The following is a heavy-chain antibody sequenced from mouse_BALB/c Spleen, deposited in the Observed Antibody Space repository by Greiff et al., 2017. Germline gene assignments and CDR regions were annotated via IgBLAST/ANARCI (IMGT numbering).Heavy chain of an antibody. Sequence: EVQLQQSGTVLARPGASVKMSCKASGYTFTSYWMHWVKQRPGQGLEWIGAIYPGNSDTSYNQKFKGKAKLTAVTSTSTAYMELSSLTNEDSAVYYCTREDYYDYPWFAYWGQGTLVTVSA. D-gene: IGHD2-4*01. CDR2: IYPGNSDT. CDR3: TREDYYDYPWFAY. CDR1: GYTFTSYW. V-gene: IGHV1-5*01. J-gene: IGHJ3*01.